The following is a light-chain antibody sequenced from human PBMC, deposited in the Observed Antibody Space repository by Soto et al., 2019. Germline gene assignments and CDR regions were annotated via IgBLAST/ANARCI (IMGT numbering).Light chain of an antibody. J-gene: IGLJ1*01. CDR2: EDH. V-gene: IGLV6-57*02. Sequence: NFMLTQPHSVSESPGKTVTISCTGSSGSVASNSVQWYQQRPGSAPTTVIYEDHQRPSGVPDRFSGSIDSSSNSASLTISGLKTEDEADCYCQSYDRSNLYVFATGTKVTVL. CDR1: SGSVASNS. CDR3: QSYDRSNLYV.